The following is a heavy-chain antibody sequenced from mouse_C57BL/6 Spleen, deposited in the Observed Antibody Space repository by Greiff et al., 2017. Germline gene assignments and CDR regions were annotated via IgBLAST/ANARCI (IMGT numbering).Heavy chain of an antibody. D-gene: IGHD3-2*02. CDR3: ARSAAQAPLFDY. J-gene: IGHJ2*01. V-gene: IGHV1-69*01. CDR2: IDPSDSYT. CDR1: GYTFTSYW. Sequence: VQLQQSGAELVMPGASVKLSCKASGYTFTSYWMHWVKQRPGQGLEWIGEIDPSDSYTNYNQKFKGKSTLTVDKSSSTAYMQLSSLTSEDSAVYYCARSAAQAPLFDYWGQGTTLTVSS.